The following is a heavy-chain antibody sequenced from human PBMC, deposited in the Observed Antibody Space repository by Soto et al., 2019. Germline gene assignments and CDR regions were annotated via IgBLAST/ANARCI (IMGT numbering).Heavy chain of an antibody. J-gene: IGHJ6*03. CDR3: ARVGHYDFWSGYYSYYYYMDV. CDR1: GFTFSSYL. Sequence: GGSLRLSCAASGFTFSSYLMHWVRQAPGKGLVWVSRINSDGSSTSYADSVKGRFTISRDNAKNTLYLQMNSLRAEDTAVYYCARVGHYDFWSGYYSYYYYMDVWGKGTTVTV. CDR2: INSDGSST. D-gene: IGHD3-3*01. V-gene: IGHV3-74*01.